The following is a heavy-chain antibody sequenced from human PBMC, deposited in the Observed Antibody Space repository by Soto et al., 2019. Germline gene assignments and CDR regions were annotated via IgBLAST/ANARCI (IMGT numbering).Heavy chain of an antibody. D-gene: IGHD5-12*01. CDR3: ARGLRGGYSSCNCYYYYGMDV. CDR2: IYYSGST. Sequence: SETLSLTCTVSGGSISSSSYYWGWIRQPPGKGLEWIGSIYYSGSTYYNPSLKSRVTISVDTSKNQFSLKLSSVTAADTAVYYCARGLRGGYSSCNCYYYYGMDVWGQGTTVTVSS. J-gene: IGHJ6*02. V-gene: IGHV4-39*07. CDR1: GGSISSSSYY.